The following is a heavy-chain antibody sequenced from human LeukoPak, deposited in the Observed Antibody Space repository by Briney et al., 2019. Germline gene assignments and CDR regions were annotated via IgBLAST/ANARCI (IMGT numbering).Heavy chain of an antibody. J-gene: IGHJ2*01. Sequence: GGSLRLSCSASGFTFSSYWMSWVRQAPGKGLEWVANIKQDGSEKYYVDSVKGRFTISRDNAKNSLYLQMNSLGAEDTAVYYCARDLTPRWYFDLWGRGTLVTVSS. CDR2: IKQDGSEK. V-gene: IGHV3-7*01. D-gene: IGHD1-14*01. CDR3: ARDLTPRWYFDL. CDR1: GFTFSSYW.